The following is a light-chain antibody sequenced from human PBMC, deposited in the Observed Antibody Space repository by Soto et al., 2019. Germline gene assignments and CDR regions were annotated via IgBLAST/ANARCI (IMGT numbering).Light chain of an antibody. Sequence: AIQMTQSPCSLSASVGDRVTITCRASQGIRNDLGWYQQKPGKAPKLLIYAASSLQSGVPSRFSGSGSGTDFTLTISSLQPEDFATYYCLHDYNYPWTFGQGTKVEIK. J-gene: IGKJ1*01. CDR1: QGIRND. V-gene: IGKV1-6*01. CDR2: AAS. CDR3: LHDYNYPWT.